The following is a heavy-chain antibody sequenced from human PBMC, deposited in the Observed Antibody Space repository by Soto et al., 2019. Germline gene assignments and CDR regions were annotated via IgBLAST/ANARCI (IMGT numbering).Heavy chain of an antibody. J-gene: IGHJ3*02. Sequence: QVQLQESGPGLVKPSQTLSLTCTVSGGSISSGDYYWSWIRQPPGKGLEWIGYIYYSGSTYYNPSLKSRVTISVDTSKNQFSLKLSSVTAADTAVYYCARVEKIVVVPAAMDDAFDIWGQGTIVTVSS. CDR1: GGSISSGDYY. CDR2: IYYSGST. CDR3: ARVEKIVVVPAAMDDAFDI. D-gene: IGHD2-2*01. V-gene: IGHV4-30-4*01.